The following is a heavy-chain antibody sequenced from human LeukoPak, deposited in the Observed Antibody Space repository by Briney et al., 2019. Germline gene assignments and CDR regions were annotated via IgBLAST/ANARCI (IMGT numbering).Heavy chain of an antibody. V-gene: IGHV4-59*01. CDR1: GGSISSYY. CDR3: ARGTMVRGVKPAFDY. CDR2: IYYSGST. Sequence: SETLSLTCTVSGGSISSYYWSWIRQPPGKGLEWIGYIYYSGSTNYNPSLKSRVTISVDTSKSQFSLKLSSVTAADTAVYYCARGTMVRGVKPAFDYWGQGTLVTVSS. D-gene: IGHD3-10*01. J-gene: IGHJ4*02.